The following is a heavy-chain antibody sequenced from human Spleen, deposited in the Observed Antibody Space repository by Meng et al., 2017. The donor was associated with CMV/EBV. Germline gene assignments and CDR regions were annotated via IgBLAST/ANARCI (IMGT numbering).Heavy chain of an antibody. CDR2: ISSDGSNK. CDR3: ARMGGFWSGYHYFDY. D-gene: IGHD3-3*01. Sequence: GGSLRLSCAASGFPFSSYGMHWVRQAPGKGLEWVALISSDGSNKYYADSVKGRFTISRDNSKNTLYLQMNSLRAEDTAVYYCARMGGFWSGYHYFDYWGQGTLVTVS. CDR1: GFPFSSYG. J-gene: IGHJ4*02. V-gene: IGHV3-30*04.